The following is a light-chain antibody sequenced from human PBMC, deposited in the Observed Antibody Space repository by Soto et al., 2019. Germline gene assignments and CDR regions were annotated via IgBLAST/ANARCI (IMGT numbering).Light chain of an antibody. Sequence: EIVLTQSPATLSLSPGERATLSCRASQSVYSSLAWYQQKHGQAPRLLIYGASTRATGIPARFSGSGSGTEFTLTISRLQSEDFAVYYCQQYNNWPPWTFGQGTKVDIK. V-gene: IGKV3-15*01. J-gene: IGKJ1*01. CDR1: QSVYSS. CDR2: GAS. CDR3: QQYNNWPPWT.